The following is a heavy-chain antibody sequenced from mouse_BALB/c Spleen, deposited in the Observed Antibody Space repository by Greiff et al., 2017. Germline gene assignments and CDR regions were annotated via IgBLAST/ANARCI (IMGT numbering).Heavy chain of an antibody. V-gene: IGHV5-17*02. CDR1: GFTFSSFG. D-gene: IGHD2-10*01. CDR3: AREAYYGNHVWYFDV. J-gene: IGHJ1*01. Sequence: EVKLVESGGGLVQPGGSRKLSCAASGFTFSSFGMHWVRQAPEKGLEWVAYISSGSSTIYYADTVKGRFTISRDNPKNTLFLQMTSLRSEDTAMYYCAREAYYGNHVWYFDVWGAGTTVTVSS. CDR2: ISSGSSTI.